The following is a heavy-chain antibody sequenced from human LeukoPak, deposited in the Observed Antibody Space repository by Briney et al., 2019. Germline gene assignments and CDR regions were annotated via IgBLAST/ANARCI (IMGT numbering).Heavy chain of an antibody. CDR3: AKNQYGSPYYFDY. D-gene: IGHD6-13*01. CDR2: IRYDGSNK. J-gene: IGHJ4*02. V-gene: IGHV3-30*02. Sequence: PGGSLRLSCAVSGFTFSTYGMHWVRQAPGKGLDWVAYIRYDGSNKYYTDSVKGRFTISRDNSKNTLYLQMNRLRAEDTAVYYCAKNQYGSPYYFDYWGQGTLVTVSS. CDR1: GFTFSTYG.